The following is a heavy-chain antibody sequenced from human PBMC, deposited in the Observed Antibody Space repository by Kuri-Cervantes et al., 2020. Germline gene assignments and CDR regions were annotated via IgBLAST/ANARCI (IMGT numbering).Heavy chain of an antibody. Sequence: ETLSLTCAASGFTFSSYAMSWVRQAPGKGLEWVSAISGSGGSTYYADSVKGRFTVSRDNFKNTLYLQMNSLRAEDTAVYYCAKVAKYSSRLTYYLDYWGQGTLVTVSS. D-gene: IGHD6-13*01. CDR2: ISGSGGST. CDR1: GFTFSSYA. CDR3: AKVAKYSSRLTYYLDY. V-gene: IGHV3-23*01. J-gene: IGHJ4*02.